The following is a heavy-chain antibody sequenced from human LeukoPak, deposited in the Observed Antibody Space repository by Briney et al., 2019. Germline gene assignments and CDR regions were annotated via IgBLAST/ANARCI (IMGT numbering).Heavy chain of an antibody. CDR2: ISRSSTYI. CDR1: GFSFSSYD. D-gene: IGHD2-15*01. J-gene: IGHJ4*02. Sequence: VGSLRLSCAASGFSFSSYDMNWVRQAPGKGLEWVSSISRSSTYIFYADSVKGRFTISRDNAKNSLYLQMNSLRAEDTAVYHCVREGGHDYWGQGTLVTVSS. V-gene: IGHV3-21*01. CDR3: VREGGHDY.